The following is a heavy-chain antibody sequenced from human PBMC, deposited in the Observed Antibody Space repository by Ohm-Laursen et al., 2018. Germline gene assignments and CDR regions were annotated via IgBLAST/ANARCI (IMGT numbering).Heavy chain of an antibody. D-gene: IGHD6-13*01. CDR1: GYSFTTYW. V-gene: IGHV5-51*01. Sequence: GESLKISCKGSGYSFTTYWIGWVRQMPGKGLEWMGIIYPGDSDTRYSPSFQGQVIISVDKSISTAYLQWSSLKASDTAMYYCARRIAQKKFNPWGQGTLVTVSS. CDR2: IYPGDSDT. CDR3: ARRIAQKKFNP. J-gene: IGHJ5*02.